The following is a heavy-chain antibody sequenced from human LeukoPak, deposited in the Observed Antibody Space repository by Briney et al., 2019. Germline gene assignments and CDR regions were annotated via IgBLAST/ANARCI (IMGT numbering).Heavy chain of an antibody. J-gene: IGHJ4*02. D-gene: IGHD7-27*01. CDR2: IYSNNTT. Sequence: QTGGSLRLSCAVSGFNFSHYYMSWVRQAPGKGLEWVSVIYSNNTTYYADAVKGRFTISRGNSNSTLYLQMNNLRVDDTAVYYCARASWGCDFDSWGLGTLVAVSS. CDR3: ARASWGCDFDS. V-gene: IGHV3-53*01. CDR1: GFNFSHYY.